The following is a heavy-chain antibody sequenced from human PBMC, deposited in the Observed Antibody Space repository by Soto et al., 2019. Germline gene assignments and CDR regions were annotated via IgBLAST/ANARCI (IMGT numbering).Heavy chain of an antibody. Sequence: SETLSLTCAVSGYSISSSNWWGWIRQPPGKGLEWIGYIYYSGTTYYNPSLKIRVTMSVDTSKNQFSLKLTSVTAVDTAVYYCARRDIQGPIAYWGQGTLVTVSS. CDR1: GYSISSSNW. J-gene: IGHJ4*02. CDR2: IYYSGTT. V-gene: IGHV4-28*01. CDR3: ARRDIQGPIAY.